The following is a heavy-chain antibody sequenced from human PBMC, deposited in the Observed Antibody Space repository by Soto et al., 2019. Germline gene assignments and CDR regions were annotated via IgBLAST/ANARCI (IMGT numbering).Heavy chain of an antibody. J-gene: IGHJ4*02. CDR2: ISHSGGTS. V-gene: IGHV3-23*01. D-gene: IGHD3-10*01. Sequence: EVQLLESGGGSVQPGGSLRLSCAASGFTFSNYAMHWVRRPPGKGLEWVSSISHSGGTSYYADSVKGRFSISRDSLVKTPYLQMNRLRAEDTAVYYCAKGRGQNRNFDYWGQGTLVSVSP. CDR1: GFTFSNYA. CDR3: AKGRGQNRNFDY.